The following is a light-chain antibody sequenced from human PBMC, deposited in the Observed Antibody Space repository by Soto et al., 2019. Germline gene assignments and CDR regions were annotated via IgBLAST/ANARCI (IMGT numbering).Light chain of an antibody. J-gene: IGLJ3*02. CDR1: SSKIGSNT. CDR2: SND. Sequence: QSVLTQPPSASGTPGQRVTMSCSGSSSKIGSNTVNWYQQLPGTAPKLLIYSNDQRPSGVPDRFSGSESGTSASLAISGLRSEDEADYYCAAWDDSLNGGVFGGGTKLTVL. CDR3: AAWDDSLNGGV. V-gene: IGLV1-44*01.